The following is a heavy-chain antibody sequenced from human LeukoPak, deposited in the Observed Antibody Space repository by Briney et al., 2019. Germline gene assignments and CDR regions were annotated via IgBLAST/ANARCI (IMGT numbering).Heavy chain of an antibody. CDR1: GFTFSSYW. Sequence: GGSLRLSCAVSGFTFSSYWMHWVRQAPGKGLVWVSRINSDGSSTTYADSVKGRFTISRDNAKNTLYLQMNSLRAEDTAVYYCARGPRITLVRGGQWYYYMDVWGKGTTVTISS. CDR2: INSDGSST. J-gene: IGHJ6*03. CDR3: ARGPRITLVRGGQWYYYMDV. V-gene: IGHV3-74*01. D-gene: IGHD3-10*01.